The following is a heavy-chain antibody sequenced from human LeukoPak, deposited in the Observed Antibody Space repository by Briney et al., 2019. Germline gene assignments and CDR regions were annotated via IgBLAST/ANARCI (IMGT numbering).Heavy chain of an antibody. D-gene: IGHD5-18*01. CDR3: ARDYSYNGVGWFDP. CDR1: GGSISSGDYY. CDR2: IYYSGNT. V-gene: IGHV4-30-4*01. Sequence: PSETLSLTCTVSGGSISSGDYYWSWIRQPPGEGLEWIGYIYYSGNTYYNPSLKSRVTISVDTSKNQFSLKLSSVTAADTAVYYCARDYSYNGVGWFDPWGQGTLVTVSS. J-gene: IGHJ5*02.